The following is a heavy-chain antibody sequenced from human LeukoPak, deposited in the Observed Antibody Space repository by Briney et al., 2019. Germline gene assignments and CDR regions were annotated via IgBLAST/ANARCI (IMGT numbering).Heavy chain of an antibody. Sequence: PGGSLRLSCAASGFTYSNYAMRWVRQAPGKGLEWVAVISYNGSTKYYADSVKGRFTISRDNSKNTLYLQMNSLRAEDTAVYYFSKGERRVAVGTTSFDYWGQGTLVTVSS. CDR1: GFTYSNYA. CDR3: SKGERRVAVGTTSFDY. CDR2: ISYNGSTK. J-gene: IGHJ4*02. D-gene: IGHD1-7*01. V-gene: IGHV3-30*04.